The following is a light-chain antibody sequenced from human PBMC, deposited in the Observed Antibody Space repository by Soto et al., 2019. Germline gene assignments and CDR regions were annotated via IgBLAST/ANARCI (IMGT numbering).Light chain of an antibody. J-gene: IGKJ1*01. CDR1: QSISTW. CDR2: KAS. CDR3: QQYSSYWT. Sequence: DIQMTQSPSTLPASVGERVTITCRASQSISTWLAWYQQKPGKAPNLLIYKASYLASGVPSRFSGGGSGTEFTLTISSLQPDDFATYYCQQYSSYWTFGQGTKVEIK. V-gene: IGKV1-5*03.